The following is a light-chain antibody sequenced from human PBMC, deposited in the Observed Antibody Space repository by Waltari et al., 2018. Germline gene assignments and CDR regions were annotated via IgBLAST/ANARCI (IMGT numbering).Light chain of an antibody. J-gene: IGLJ2*01. CDR1: NSNIGSNT. CDR3: ATWDDRLTGVV. Sequence: QSVVTQPPAASGTPGQRVTISCSGSNSNIGSNTVNWYQQVPGTAPKLLIYSNNYRPSGDPDRFSGSKSGTSASLAISGLQSEDEADYYCATWDDRLTGVVFGGGTKVTVL. V-gene: IGLV1-44*01. CDR2: SNN.